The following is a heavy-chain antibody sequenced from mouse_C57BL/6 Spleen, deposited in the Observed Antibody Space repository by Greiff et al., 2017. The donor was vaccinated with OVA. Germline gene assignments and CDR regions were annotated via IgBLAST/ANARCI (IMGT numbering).Heavy chain of an antibody. CDR2: IHPSDSDT. Sequence: VQLQQPGAELVKPGASVKVSCKASGYTFTSYWMHWVKQRPGQGLEWIGRIHPSDSDTNYNQKFKGKATLTVDKSSSTAYMQLSILTSKDSAVYYGAIYAWYDGPLYWYFDVWGTGTTVTVSS. CDR3: AIYAWYDGPLYWYFDV. J-gene: IGHJ1*03. V-gene: IGHV1-74*01. D-gene: IGHD2-3*01. CDR1: GYTFTSYW.